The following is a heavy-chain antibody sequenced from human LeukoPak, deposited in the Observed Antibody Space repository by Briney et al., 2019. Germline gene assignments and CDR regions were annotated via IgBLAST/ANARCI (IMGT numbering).Heavy chain of an antibody. Sequence: PGGSLRLSCAASGFTFSSYEMNWVRQAPGKGLEWVANIKTDGSQMYYVDSVKGRFTISRDNAKNSLYLQMNSLRAEDTAVYYCARDLNWETYWGQGTLVSVSS. CDR3: ARDLNWETY. V-gene: IGHV3-7*01. D-gene: IGHD7-27*01. CDR2: IKTDGSQM. CDR1: GFTFSSYE. J-gene: IGHJ4*02.